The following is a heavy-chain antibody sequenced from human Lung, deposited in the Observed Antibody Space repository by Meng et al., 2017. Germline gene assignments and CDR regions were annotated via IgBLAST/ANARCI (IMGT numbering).Heavy chain of an antibody. J-gene: IGHJ4*02. CDR3: ARGPTTMAHDFDY. V-gene: IGHV4-34*01. Sequence: QVLLLQWGAGLLKPSETLSLTCVVSGGSFSDYYWSWIRQPPGKGLEWIGEINRSGSTNYNPSLESRATISVDTSQNNLSLKLSSVTAADSAVYYCARGPTTMAHDFDYWGQGTLVTVSS. CDR1: GGSFSDYY. D-gene: IGHD4-11*01. CDR2: INRSGST.